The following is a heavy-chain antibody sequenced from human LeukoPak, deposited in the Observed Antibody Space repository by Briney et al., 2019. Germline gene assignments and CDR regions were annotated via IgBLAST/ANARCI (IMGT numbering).Heavy chain of an antibody. Sequence: SETLSRTCTVSGGSISSSSYYWGWIRQPPGKGLEWIGSIYYSGSTYYNPSLKSRVTISVDMSKNEFSLKLSSVTAADTAVYYCARHSDVRMFYYGMDVWGQGTTVTVSS. CDR2: IYYSGST. V-gene: IGHV4-39*01. CDR1: GGSISSSSYY. CDR3: ARHSDVRMFYYGMDV. J-gene: IGHJ6*02. D-gene: IGHD1-14*01.